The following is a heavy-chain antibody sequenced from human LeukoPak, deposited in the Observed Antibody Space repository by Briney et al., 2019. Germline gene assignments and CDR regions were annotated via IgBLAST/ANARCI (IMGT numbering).Heavy chain of an antibody. CDR2: ISGNAGST. D-gene: IGHD4-23*01. V-gene: IGHV3-23*01. CDR3: AKDVVVTLAYFFDY. Sequence: TGGSLRLSCAASGFTFSSYAMSWVRQAPGKGLEWVSAISGNAGSTNYADAVKGRFAISRDNSKNTLYLQMNCLRAEHTAIYFCAKDVVVTLAYFFDYWGQGTLVTVSS. J-gene: IGHJ4*02. CDR1: GFTFSSYA.